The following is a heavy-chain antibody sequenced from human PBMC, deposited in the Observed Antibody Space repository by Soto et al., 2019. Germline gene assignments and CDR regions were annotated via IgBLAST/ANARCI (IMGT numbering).Heavy chain of an antibody. CDR3: ARDSAVTLLQLYYYYGMDV. V-gene: IGHV1-18*04. CDR2: ISAYNGNT. J-gene: IGHJ6*02. D-gene: IGHD2-15*01. Sequence: ASVKVSCKASGYTFTSYGISWVRQAPGQGLEWMGWISAYNGNTNYAQELQGRVTMTTDTSTSTAYMELRSLRSDDTAVYYCARDSAVTLLQLYYYYGMDVWGQGTTVTSP. CDR1: GYTFTSYG.